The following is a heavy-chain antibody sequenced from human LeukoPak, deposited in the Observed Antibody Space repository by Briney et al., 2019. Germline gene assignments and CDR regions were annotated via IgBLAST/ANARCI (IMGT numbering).Heavy chain of an antibody. CDR3: ARQGQFGPNFDY. V-gene: IGHV4-59*08. D-gene: IGHD3/OR15-3a*01. Sequence: SETLSLTCTVSGGSISSYYWSWIRQPPGKGLEWIGYIYYSGSTNYNPSLKSRVTISVDTSKNQFSLKLSSVTAADTAVYYCARQGQFGPNFDYWGQGTLVTVSS. CDR2: IYYSGST. CDR1: GGSISSYY. J-gene: IGHJ4*02.